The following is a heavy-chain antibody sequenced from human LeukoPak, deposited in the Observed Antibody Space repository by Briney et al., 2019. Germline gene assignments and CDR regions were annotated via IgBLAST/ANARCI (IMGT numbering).Heavy chain of an antibody. CDR1: GFTFSSYG. D-gene: IGHD3-10*01. CDR3: ADSDSGYFDY. J-gene: IGHJ4*02. Sequence: GGSLRLSCAASGFTFSSYGMHWVRQAPGKGLEWVAVISYDGSNKYYADSVKGRFTISRDNSKNTLYLQMNSLRAEDTAVYYCADSDSGYFDYWGQGTLVTVSS. CDR2: ISYDGSNK. V-gene: IGHV3-30*03.